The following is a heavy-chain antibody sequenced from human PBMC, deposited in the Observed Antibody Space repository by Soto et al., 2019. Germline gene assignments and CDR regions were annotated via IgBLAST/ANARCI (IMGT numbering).Heavy chain of an antibody. CDR2: FDPEDGET. CDR1: GYTLTELS. CDR3: ATLARSVDYDFWSGYYNY. Sequence: ASVKVSCKVSGYTLTELSMHWVRQAPGKGLEWMGGFDPEDGETIYAQKFQGRVTMTEDTSTDTAYMELSSLRSEDTAVYYCATLARSVDYDFWSGYYNYWGQGTLVTVSS. J-gene: IGHJ4*02. D-gene: IGHD3-3*01. V-gene: IGHV1-24*01.